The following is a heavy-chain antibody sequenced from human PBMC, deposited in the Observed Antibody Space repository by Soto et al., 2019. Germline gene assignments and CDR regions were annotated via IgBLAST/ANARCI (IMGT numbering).Heavy chain of an antibody. CDR3: ARDRSPSYDFWTPYGMDV. V-gene: IGHV3-23*01. CDR1: GFTFSSYV. D-gene: IGHD3-3*01. CDR2: ISGSGSST. Sequence: GGSLRLSCAASGFTFSSYVMSWVRQAPGKGLEWVSAISGSGSSTFYADSVKGRFTISRDNAKNSLYLQMNSLRAEDTAVYYCARDRSPSYDFWTPYGMDVWGQGTTVSVSS. J-gene: IGHJ6*02.